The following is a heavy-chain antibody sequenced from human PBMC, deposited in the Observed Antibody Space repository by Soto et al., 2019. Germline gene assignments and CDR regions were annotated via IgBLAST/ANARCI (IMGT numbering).Heavy chain of an antibody. Sequence: EVQLLESGGGLVQPGGSLRLSCAASGFTFSSYAMSWVRQAPGKGLEWVSAISGSGGSTYYADSVKGRFTISRDNSKNTLYLQMNSLRAEDTAVYYCAKDRAGIFGVVTPNWFDPWGQGTLVTVSS. D-gene: IGHD3-3*01. J-gene: IGHJ5*02. V-gene: IGHV3-23*01. CDR3: AKDRAGIFGVVTPNWFDP. CDR1: GFTFSSYA. CDR2: ISGSGGST.